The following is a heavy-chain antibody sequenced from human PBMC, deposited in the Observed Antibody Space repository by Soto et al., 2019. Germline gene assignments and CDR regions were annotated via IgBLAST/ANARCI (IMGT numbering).Heavy chain of an antibody. J-gene: IGHJ1*01. CDR2: ISSSGSTI. CDR1: GSTFRDDY. D-gene: IGHD2-2*01. Sequence: GGSLRDSCEASGSTFRDDYMSWFRQALGKGLEWVSYISSSGSTIYYADSVKGRFTISRDNAKNSLYLQMNSLRAEDTAVYYCARGYFFYCSSTSCHSYF. CDR3: ARGYFFYCSSTSCHSYF. V-gene: IGHV3-11*01.